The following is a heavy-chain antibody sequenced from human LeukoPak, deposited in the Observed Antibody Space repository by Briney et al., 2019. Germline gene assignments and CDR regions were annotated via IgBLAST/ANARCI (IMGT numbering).Heavy chain of an antibody. CDR1: GDSVSSNSAA. D-gene: IGHD6-13*01. V-gene: IGHV6-1*01. Sequence: SQTLSLTFAISGDSVSSNSAAWNWLRQSPSRGLEWLGSTYYRSKWYNDYAVSVKSRITINPDTSKNPFSLQLNSVTPEDTAVYYCARAMSGSSWYVIGWFDHWGQGTLVTVSS. CDR3: ARAMSGSSWYVIGWFDH. CDR2: TYYRSKWYN. J-gene: IGHJ5*02.